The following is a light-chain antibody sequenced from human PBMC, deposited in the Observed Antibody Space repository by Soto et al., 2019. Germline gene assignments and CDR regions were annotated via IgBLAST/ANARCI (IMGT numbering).Light chain of an antibody. V-gene: IGLV1-44*01. CDR1: SSNIGSNT. J-gene: IGLJ2*01. Sequence: QSVLTQPPSASGTPGQRVTISCSGRSSNIGSNTVNWYQQLPGTAPKLLIYSHDQRSSGVPDRFSGSKSGTSASLAISGLQSGDEDDYYCAAWDDSLNGLVFGGGTQLTVL. CDR3: AAWDDSLNGLV. CDR2: SHD.